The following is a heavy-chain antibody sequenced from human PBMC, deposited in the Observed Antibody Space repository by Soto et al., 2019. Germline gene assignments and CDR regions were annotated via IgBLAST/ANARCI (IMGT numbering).Heavy chain of an antibody. CDR3: ARGQYSSGGGYFDY. Sequence: EVQLVESGGGLVQPGGSLRLSCAASGFTFSSYEMNWVRQAPGKGLEWVSYISSSGSTIYYADSVKGRFTISRDNAKNSLYLQMNILRAEDTAVYYCARGQYSSGGGYFDYWGQETLVTVSS. V-gene: IGHV3-48*03. J-gene: IGHJ4*02. CDR2: ISSSGSTI. D-gene: IGHD6-19*01. CDR1: GFTFSSYE.